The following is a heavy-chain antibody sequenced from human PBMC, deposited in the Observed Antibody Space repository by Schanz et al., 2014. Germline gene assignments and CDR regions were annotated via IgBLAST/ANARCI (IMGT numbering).Heavy chain of an antibody. CDR1: GFTFSSYS. J-gene: IGHJ6*01. CDR2: ISSNGGST. CDR3: VKDPDKYNWNDVEGMDV. D-gene: IGHD1-1*01. V-gene: IGHV3-64*04. Sequence: QVQLVESGGGLVQPGGSLRLSCSASGFTFSSYSMYWVRQAPGKGLEYVSVISSNGGSTDFADSVKGRFTISRDNSNNTVYLQMNTLRAEDTAVYYCVKDPDKYNWNDVEGMDVWGPGTTVTVSS.